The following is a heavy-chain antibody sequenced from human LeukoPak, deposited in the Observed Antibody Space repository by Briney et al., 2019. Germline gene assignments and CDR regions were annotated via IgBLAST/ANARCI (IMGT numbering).Heavy chain of an antibody. J-gene: IGHJ3*02. CDR1: GGSISGYY. V-gene: IGHV4-59*08. D-gene: IGHD6-19*01. CDR2: VYYSGST. CDR3: VRKSLGRDAFHI. Sequence: PSETLSLTCTVSGGSISGYYCSWVRQPPGRGLEWIGYVYYSGSTSYNPSLKSRVSISIDTPKNQFSLKLSSLTAADTAVYYCVRKSLGRDAFHIWGQGTMVTVSS.